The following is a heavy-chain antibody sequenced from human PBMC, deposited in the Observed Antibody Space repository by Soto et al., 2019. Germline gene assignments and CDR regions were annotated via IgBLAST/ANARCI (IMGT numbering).Heavy chain of an antibody. CDR3: VRDSTPTVRGVRDYYGMDV. Sequence: SETLSLTCTVTGGSISSGGYYWSWIRQHPEKGLEWIGHIYYTGSTYYNPSLKSRVTMSADTSKNQFSLRLGSVTAADTAVYYCVRDSTPTVRGVRDYYGMDVWGQGTTVTVSS. CDR1: GGSISSGGYY. V-gene: IGHV4-31*02. J-gene: IGHJ6*02. D-gene: IGHD3-10*01. CDR2: IYYTGST.